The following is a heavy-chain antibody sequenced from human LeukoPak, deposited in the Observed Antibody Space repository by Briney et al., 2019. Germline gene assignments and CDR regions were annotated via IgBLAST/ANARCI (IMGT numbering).Heavy chain of an antibody. Sequence: PSETLSLTCTVSGGSISSSSYYWGWIRQPPGKGLEWIGSIYYSGSTYYNPSLKSRVTISVDTSKNQFSLKLSSVTAADTAVYYCARRYYDILTGYHTFDYWGQGTLVTVSS. CDR1: GGSISSSSYY. V-gene: IGHV4-39*07. J-gene: IGHJ4*02. CDR2: IYYSGST. D-gene: IGHD3-9*01. CDR3: ARRYYDILTGYHTFDY.